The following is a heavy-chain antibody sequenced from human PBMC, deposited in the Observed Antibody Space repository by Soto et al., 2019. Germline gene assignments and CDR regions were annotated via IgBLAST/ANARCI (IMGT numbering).Heavy chain of an antibody. CDR3: ARGGLSIFGVVPTLDY. CDR1: GGSIRGGGYY. CDR2: IYYSGST. D-gene: IGHD3-3*01. J-gene: IGHJ4*02. V-gene: IGHV4-31*03. Sequence: SETLCLTCTVSGGSIRGGGYYWSWIRQHPGKGLEWIGYIYYSGSTYYNPSLKSRVTISVDTSKNQFSLKLSSVTAADTAVYYCARGGLSIFGVVPTLDYWGQGTLVTVSS.